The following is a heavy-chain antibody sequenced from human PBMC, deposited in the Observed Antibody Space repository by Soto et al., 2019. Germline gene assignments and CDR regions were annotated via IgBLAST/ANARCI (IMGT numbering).Heavy chain of an antibody. J-gene: IGHJ6*02. V-gene: IGHV4-34*01. D-gene: IGHD5-18*01. Sequence: SETLSLTCVVYGGSFSGIYWSWIRQPPGKGLEWIGEINHSGSTNYSPSLESRVTISLDMSNNQFSLELSSVTAADTAVYYCARGPGYSYGYSVYYYYYGMDVWGQGTTVTVS. CDR2: INHSGST. CDR3: ARGPGYSYGYSVYYYYYGMDV. CDR1: GGSFSGIY.